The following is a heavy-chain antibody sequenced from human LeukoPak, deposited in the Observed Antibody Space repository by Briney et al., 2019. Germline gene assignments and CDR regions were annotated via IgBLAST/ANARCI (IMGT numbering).Heavy chain of an antibody. J-gene: IGHJ4*02. Sequence: PSETLSLTCAVYGVSFSGYYWSWLRQPPGKGLEWLGEINHSGSTNYNPSLKSRVTISVDTSKNQFSLKLSSVTAADTAVYYCARLGEYQLTIDYWGQGTLVTVSS. V-gene: IGHV4-34*01. CDR3: ARLGEYQLTIDY. CDR1: GVSFSGYY. CDR2: INHSGST. D-gene: IGHD2-2*01.